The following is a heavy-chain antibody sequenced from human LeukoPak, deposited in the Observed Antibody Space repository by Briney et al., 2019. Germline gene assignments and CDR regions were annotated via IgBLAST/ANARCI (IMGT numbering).Heavy chain of an antibody. D-gene: IGHD2-2*01. CDR2: IQNDGSNK. V-gene: IGHV3-30*02. Sequence: GGSLRLSCGAAGFIFSSYAMSWVRQAPGKGLEWVAFIQNDGSNKYYADSVKGRFTISRDNSKNTLYLQMNSLRAEDTAVYYCDCSNTNCYAAGDYWGQGTLVTVSS. J-gene: IGHJ4*02. CDR3: DCSNTNCYAAGDY. CDR1: GFIFSSYA.